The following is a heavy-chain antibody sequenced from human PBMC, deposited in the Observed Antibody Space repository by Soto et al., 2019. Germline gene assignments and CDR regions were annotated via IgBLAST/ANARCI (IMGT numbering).Heavy chain of an antibody. D-gene: IGHD3-10*01. Sequence: QVQLVESGGGVVQPGRSLRLSCAASGFTFSSYAMHWVRQAPGKGLEWVAVISYDGSNKYYADSVKGRFTISRDSSKNTLYLQMNSLRAEDTAVYYCARSSRVRGVIQPYYCYAMDVWGQGTTVTVSS. CDR1: GFTFSSYA. CDR3: ARSSRVRGVIQPYYCYAMDV. V-gene: IGHV3-30-3*01. J-gene: IGHJ6*02. CDR2: ISYDGSNK.